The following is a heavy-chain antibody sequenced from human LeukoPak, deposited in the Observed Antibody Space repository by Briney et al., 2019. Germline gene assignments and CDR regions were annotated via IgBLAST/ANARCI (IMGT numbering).Heavy chain of an antibody. CDR3: AKERYESSGYYSDY. J-gene: IGHJ4*02. CDR2: ISGSGGST. D-gene: IGHD3-22*01. V-gene: IGHV3-23*01. CDR1: GFTFSSYA. Sequence: GGSLRLSCAASGFTFSSYAMSWVRQAPGKGLEWVSAISGSGGSTYYAESVKGRFTISRDNSRNTLYLQMNSLRAEDTAVYYCAKERYESSGYYSDYWGQGTPVTVSS.